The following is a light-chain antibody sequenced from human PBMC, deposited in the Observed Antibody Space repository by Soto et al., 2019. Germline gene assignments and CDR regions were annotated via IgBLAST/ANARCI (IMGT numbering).Light chain of an antibody. CDR2: AAS. V-gene: IGKV1-8*01. CDR3: HQYYSYPLT. J-gene: IGKJ3*01. Sequence: AIRMTQSPSSFSASIGDRVIITCRASQAIGSLLAWYQQKPGKAPKLLIYAASTLQSGVPSRFSGSGSGTDFTLTIRSLQSEDFATYYCHQYYSYPLTFGPGTKVDMK. CDR1: QAIGSL.